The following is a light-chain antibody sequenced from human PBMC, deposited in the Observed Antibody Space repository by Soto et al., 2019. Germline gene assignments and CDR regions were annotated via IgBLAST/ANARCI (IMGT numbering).Light chain of an antibody. Sequence: QMTQSPATLSASVGDRVTITCRASQSISSWLAWYQQKPGKAPNLLIYDAASLEAGVPSRFSGSGTGTEFTLTINSLQPTDFATYYCQQYNSYPWTFGQGTKVDI. CDR2: DAA. CDR1: QSISSW. J-gene: IGKJ1*01. CDR3: QQYNSYPWT. V-gene: IGKV1-5*01.